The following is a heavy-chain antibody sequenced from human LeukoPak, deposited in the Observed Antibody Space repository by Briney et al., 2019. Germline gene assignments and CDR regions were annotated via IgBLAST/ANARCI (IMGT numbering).Heavy chain of an antibody. V-gene: IGHV3-30-3*01. Sequence: GRSLRLSCAASGFTFSSYAVHWVRQAPGKGLEWVAVISYDGSNKYYADSVKGRFTISRDNSKNTLYLQMNSLRAEDTAVYYCARGKINIVATIMAYWGQGTLVTVSS. D-gene: IGHD5-12*01. CDR1: GFTFSSYA. CDR2: ISYDGSNK. CDR3: ARGKINIVATIMAY. J-gene: IGHJ4*02.